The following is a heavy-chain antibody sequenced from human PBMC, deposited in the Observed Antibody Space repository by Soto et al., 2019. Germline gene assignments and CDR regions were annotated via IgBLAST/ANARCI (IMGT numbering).Heavy chain of an antibody. Sequence: ASVKVSCKASGYTFTGYYMHWVRQAPGQGLEWMGWINPNSGGTNYAQKFQGRVTMTRDTSISTAYMELSRLRSDDTAVYYCASPVAAPTLWTDAFDIWGQGTMVTVSS. D-gene: IGHD6-6*01. J-gene: IGHJ3*02. CDR2: INPNSGGT. V-gene: IGHV1-2*02. CDR3: ASPVAAPTLWTDAFDI. CDR1: GYTFTGYY.